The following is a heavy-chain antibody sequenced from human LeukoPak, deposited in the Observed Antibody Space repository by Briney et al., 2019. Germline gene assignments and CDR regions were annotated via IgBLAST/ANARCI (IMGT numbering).Heavy chain of an antibody. CDR1: GGSISSYY. D-gene: IGHD2-2*01. V-gene: IGHV4-59*01. Sequence: SETLSLTCTVSGGSISSYYWSWIRQPPGKGLEWIGYIYYSGSTNYNPSLKSRVTISVDTSKNQFSQKLSSVTAADTAVYYCASLVVPAAIFDYWGQGTLVTVSS. CDR2: IYYSGST. CDR3: ASLVVPAAIFDY. J-gene: IGHJ4*02.